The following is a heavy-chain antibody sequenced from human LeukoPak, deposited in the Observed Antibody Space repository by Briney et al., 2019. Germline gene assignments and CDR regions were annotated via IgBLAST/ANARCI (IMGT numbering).Heavy chain of an antibody. V-gene: IGHV3-21*01. CDR1: GFTFSSFT. Sequence: GGSLRLSSAASGFTFSSFTMNWVRPAPGQGLEWVSSISSSSSYIYSADSAKGRFTISRDNARNSLYLRMNSLRAEDTAVYYCARDPGAYSSSPIDYWGQGTLVTVSS. CDR2: ISSSSSYI. D-gene: IGHD6-6*01. J-gene: IGHJ4*02. CDR3: ARDPGAYSSSPIDY.